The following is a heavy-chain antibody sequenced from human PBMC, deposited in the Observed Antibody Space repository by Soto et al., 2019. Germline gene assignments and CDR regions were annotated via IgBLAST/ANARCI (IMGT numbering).Heavy chain of an antibody. Sequence: SETLSLTCVVSNFSISSGYYWGWIRQSPGKGLEWIASIYRSGTTSYNPSLKSRVTISVDPSKNQSSLMLTAVTAADTAVYYCARTHSGSYYSVFNYWGRGSLVTVSS. V-gene: IGHV4-38-2*01. J-gene: IGHJ4*02. D-gene: IGHD1-26*01. CDR1: NFSISSGYY. CDR2: IYRSGTT. CDR3: ARTHSGSYYSVFNY.